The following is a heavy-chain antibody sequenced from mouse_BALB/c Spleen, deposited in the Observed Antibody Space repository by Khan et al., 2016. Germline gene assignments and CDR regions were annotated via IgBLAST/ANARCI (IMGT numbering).Heavy chain of an antibody. J-gene: IGHJ4*01. V-gene: IGHV14-3*02. CDR1: GFNIKDTY. D-gene: IGHD2-5*01. CDR2: IDPANGNT. Sequence: VQLQQSGAELVKPGASVKLSCTASGFNIKDTYMHWVKQRPEQGLEWIGRIDPANGNTKYDPKFQGKATITADTSSNTAYLQLSSLTSEDTAVYYCARHSNYYAMDYWGQGTSVTVSS. CDR3: ARHSNYYAMDY.